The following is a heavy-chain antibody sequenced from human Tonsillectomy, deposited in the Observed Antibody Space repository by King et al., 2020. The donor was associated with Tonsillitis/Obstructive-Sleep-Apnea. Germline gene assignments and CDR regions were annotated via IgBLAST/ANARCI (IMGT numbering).Heavy chain of an antibody. CDR3: ARVHCSSTGCYPGEYYFDY. Sequence: VQLQESGPGLVKPSETLSLTCTVSGGSISSYYWSWIRQPPGKGLEWIGYIYYSGSTNYNPSLKSRVTISVDTSKNQFSLKLSSVTAADTAVYYCARVHCSSTGCYPGEYYFDYWGQGTLVTVSS. V-gene: IGHV4-59*01. D-gene: IGHD2-2*01. CDR1: GGSISSYY. CDR2: IYYSGST. J-gene: IGHJ4*02.